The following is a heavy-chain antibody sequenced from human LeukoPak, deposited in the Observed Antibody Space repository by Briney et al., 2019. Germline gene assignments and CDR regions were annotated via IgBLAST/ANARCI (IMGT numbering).Heavy chain of an antibody. CDR3: ARVRDTSGWYGGDY. CDR2: IYYSGST. D-gene: IGHD6-19*01. Sequence: SETLSLTCTVSGGSVSSGSYYWSWIRQPPGKGLEWIGYIYYSGSTNYNPSLKSRVTISVDTSRNQFSLKLSSVTAADTAVYYCARVRDTSGWYGGDYWGQGTLVTVSS. V-gene: IGHV4-61*01. CDR1: GGSVSSGSYY. J-gene: IGHJ4*02.